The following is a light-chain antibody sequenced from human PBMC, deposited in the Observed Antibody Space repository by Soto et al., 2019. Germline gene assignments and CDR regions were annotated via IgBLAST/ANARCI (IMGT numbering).Light chain of an antibody. Sequence: EIVMTQSPATLSVSPGERATLSCRASQSVSSNLAWYQQKPGQAPRLLIYGASTRATGIPARLSGSGSGTDFTLTISRLEPEDFAVYYCHQRQSWPRTFGQGTKVDIK. J-gene: IGKJ1*01. CDR2: GAS. CDR1: QSVSSN. CDR3: HQRQSWPRT. V-gene: IGKV3-15*01.